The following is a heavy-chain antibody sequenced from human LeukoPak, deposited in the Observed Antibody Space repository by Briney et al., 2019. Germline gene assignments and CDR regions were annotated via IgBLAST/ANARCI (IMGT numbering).Heavy chain of an antibody. J-gene: IGHJ5*02. V-gene: IGHV4-4*07. Sequence: SETLSLTCTVSGGSISSYYWSWIRQPAGKGLEWIGRIYTSGSTNYNPSLKSRVTISVDTSKNQFSLELNSVTAADTAVYYCARVWVCSSTSCYGAMGFDPWGQGTLVTVSS. CDR3: ARVWVCSSTSCYGAMGFDP. D-gene: IGHD2-2*01. CDR2: IYTSGST. CDR1: GGSISSYY.